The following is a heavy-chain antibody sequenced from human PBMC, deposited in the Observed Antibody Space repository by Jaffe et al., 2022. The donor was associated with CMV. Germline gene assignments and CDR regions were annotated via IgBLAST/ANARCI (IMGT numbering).Heavy chain of an antibody. CDR2: ISSSSSYT. CDR1: GFTFSDYY. CDR3: ARDAPHNYYDSSGYYLGDY. Sequence: QVQLVESGGGLVKPGGSLRLSCAASGFTFSDYYMSWIRQAPGKGLEWVSYISSSSSYTNYADSVKGRFTISRDNAKNSLYLQMNSLRAEDTAVYYCARDAPHNYYDSSGYYLGDYWGQGTLVTVSS. J-gene: IGHJ4*02. V-gene: IGHV3-11*06. D-gene: IGHD3-22*01.